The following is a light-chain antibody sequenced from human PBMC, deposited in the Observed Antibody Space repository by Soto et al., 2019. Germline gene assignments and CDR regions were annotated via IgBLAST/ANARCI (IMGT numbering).Light chain of an antibody. CDR2: EGS. Sequence: QSVLTQPASVSGSPGPSITISCTGTSSDIGGYKHVSWYQQHPGKAPKLMIYEGSNRPSGVSNSFSSSKSGNTASLTISGLQADDEADYYCSSYTTSSSQVFGTGTKVTVL. CDR1: SSDIGGYKH. CDR3: SSYTTSSSQV. V-gene: IGLV2-14*01. J-gene: IGLJ1*01.